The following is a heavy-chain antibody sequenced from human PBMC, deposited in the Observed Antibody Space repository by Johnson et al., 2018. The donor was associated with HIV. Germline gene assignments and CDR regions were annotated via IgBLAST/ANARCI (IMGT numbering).Heavy chain of an antibody. CDR2: ISYDGGSK. CDR1: GFTFSSYP. Sequence: QVQLVESGGGVVQPGRSLRLSCAASGFTFSSYPMHWVRQAPGKGLEWVAIISYDGGSKYYADSVKGRFTVSRDNSKNSLYLQMNSLRAEDTALYYCAREGVGTTSDDAFDIWGQGTMVTVSS. CDR3: AREGVGTTSDDAFDI. V-gene: IGHV3-30*04. D-gene: IGHD1-26*01. J-gene: IGHJ3*02.